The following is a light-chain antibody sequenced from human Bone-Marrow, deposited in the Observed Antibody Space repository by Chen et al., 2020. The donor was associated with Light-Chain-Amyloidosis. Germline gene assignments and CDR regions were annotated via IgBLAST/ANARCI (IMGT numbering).Light chain of an antibody. Sequence: DIQMTQSPSSLSASVGDRVTITCRASQSISSYLNWYQQKPGKAPKLLIYAASSLQSGVPSRFSGSGSETDFTLTISSLQPEDFATYYCQQSYSTPPYTVGQGTKLEIK. V-gene: IGKV1-39*01. CDR3: QQSYSTPPYT. CDR2: AAS. J-gene: IGKJ2*01. CDR1: QSISSY.